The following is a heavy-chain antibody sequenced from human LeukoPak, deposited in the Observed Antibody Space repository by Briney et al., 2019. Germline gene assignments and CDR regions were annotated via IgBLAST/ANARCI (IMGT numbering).Heavy chain of an antibody. CDR3: AKTAYDFWSGLNWFDP. J-gene: IGHJ5*02. CDR2: ISGSGGGT. CDR1: GFTFSSYA. V-gene: IGHV3-23*01. D-gene: IGHD3-3*01. Sequence: GGSLRLSCAASGFTFSSYAMSWVRQAPGKGLEWVSAISGSGGGTHYADSVKGRFTISRDNSKNTLYLQMNSLRAEDTAVYYCAKTAYDFWSGLNWFDPWGQGTLVTVSS.